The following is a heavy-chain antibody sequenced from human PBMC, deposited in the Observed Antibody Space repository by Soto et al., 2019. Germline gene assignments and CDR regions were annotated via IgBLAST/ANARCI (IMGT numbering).Heavy chain of an antibody. CDR3: ARDPIGIVGATFP. CDR2: ISSSSSYI. Sequence: PGGSLRLSCAAYGVPFSSYSMNWVRPAPGKGLEWVSSISSSSSYIYYADSVKGRFTISRDNAKNSLYLQMNSLRAEDTAVYYCARDPIGIVGATFPWGQGNLVTFS. D-gene: IGHD1-26*01. V-gene: IGHV3-21*01. J-gene: IGHJ4*02. CDR1: GVPFSSYS.